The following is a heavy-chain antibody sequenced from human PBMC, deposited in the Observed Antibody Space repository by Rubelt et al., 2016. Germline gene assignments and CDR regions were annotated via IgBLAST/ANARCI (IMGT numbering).Heavy chain of an antibody. V-gene: IGHV3-66*01. Sequence: GKGLEWVSVIYSGASTYYADSVKGRFTISRDRSKNTLHLQMTSLRAEDTAVFYCARDEGIAARPIYYYGLDVWGQGTTVTVSS. D-gene: IGHD6-6*01. CDR2: IYSGAST. J-gene: IGHJ6*02. CDR3: ARDEGIAARPIYYYGLDV.